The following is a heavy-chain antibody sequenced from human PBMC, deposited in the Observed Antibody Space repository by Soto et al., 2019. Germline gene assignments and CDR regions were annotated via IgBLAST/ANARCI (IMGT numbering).Heavy chain of an antibody. CDR2: IYPGDSDT. CDR3: ARREDSAIALDY. V-gene: IGHV5-51*01. J-gene: IGHJ4*02. Sequence: GESLQISCKGSGYSFTTSWIGWVRQMPGKGLEWMGIIYPGDSDTRYSPSFQGKVTITADKSISTTYLQWSTLKASDTAMYYCARREDSAIALDYWGPGTMVTVSS. CDR1: GYSFTTSW. D-gene: IGHD5-18*01.